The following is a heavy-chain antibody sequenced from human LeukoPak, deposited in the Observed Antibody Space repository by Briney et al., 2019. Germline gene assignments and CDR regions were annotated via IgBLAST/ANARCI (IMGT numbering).Heavy chain of an antibody. CDR3: AGRYCSGGDCYSWFDP. CDR2: ISAIDGDT. V-gene: IGHV3-23*01. J-gene: IGHJ5*02. Sequence: PTGGSLRLSCAASGFTFSPYAMSWVRQAPGKGLEWVSAISAIDGDTYYADSVKGRFTISRDKSKNTLYLQMNSLRAEDTALYYCAGRYCSGGDCYSWFDPWGQGTLVTVSS. D-gene: IGHD2-15*01. CDR1: GFTFSPYA.